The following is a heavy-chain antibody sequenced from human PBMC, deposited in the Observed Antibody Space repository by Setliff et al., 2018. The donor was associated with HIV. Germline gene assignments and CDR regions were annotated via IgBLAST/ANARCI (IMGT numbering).Heavy chain of an antibody. CDR2: ISPNNGDT. CDR3: AKGGPGSSWLGGWFDP. D-gene: IGHD6-13*01. CDR1: GGTFSSYA. V-gene: IGHV1-2*02. J-gene: IGHJ5*02. Sequence: ASVKVSCKASGGTFSSYAINWVRQAPGQGLEWMGWISPNNGDTTIPQRFRGRVTMTRDTSINAAYLDLSGLTSDDTAVYYCAKGGPGSSWLGGWFDPWGQGTLVTVSS.